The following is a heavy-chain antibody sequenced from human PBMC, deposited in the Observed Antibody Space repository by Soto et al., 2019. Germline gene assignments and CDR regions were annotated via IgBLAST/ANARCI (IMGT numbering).Heavy chain of an antibody. V-gene: IGHV1-24*01. CDR1: GYTLTELS. J-gene: IGHJ4*02. D-gene: IGHD3-10*01. CDR2: FDPEDGET. Sequence: ASVKVSCKVSGYTLTELSMHWVRQAPGKGLEWMGGFDPEDGETIYAQKFQARVTITTDTSASTAYMELSSLRSEDTAVYYCARDAGSFDYWGQGTLVTVSS. CDR3: ARDAGSFDY.